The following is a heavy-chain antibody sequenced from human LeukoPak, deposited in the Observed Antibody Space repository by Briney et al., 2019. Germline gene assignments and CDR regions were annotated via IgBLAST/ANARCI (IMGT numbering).Heavy chain of an antibody. CDR1: GFTFSSYW. D-gene: IGHD2-2*01. V-gene: IGHV3-74*01. CDR2: INSDGSST. J-gene: IGHJ5*02. Sequence: GGSLRLSCAASGFTFSSYWMPWVRQAPGKGLVWVSRINSDGSSTSYADSVRGRFTISRDNAKNTLYLQMNSLRAEDTAVYYCARGRLVVWNWFDPWGQGTLVTVSS. CDR3: ARGRLVVWNWFDP.